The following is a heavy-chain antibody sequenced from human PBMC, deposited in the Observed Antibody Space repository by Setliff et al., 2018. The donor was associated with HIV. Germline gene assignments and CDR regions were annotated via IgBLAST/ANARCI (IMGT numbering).Heavy chain of an antibody. CDR2: INHSGST. J-gene: IGHJ4*02. CDR1: GGSFSGYY. Sequence: SETLSLTCAVYGGSFSGYYWSWIRQPPGKGLEWSGEINHSGSTNYNPSLKSRVTISVDTSKNQFSLKLSSVTAADTAVFYCARLTTTYYYDSSAYYHPVWGQGTLVTVS. CDR3: ARLTTTYYYDSSAYYHPV. D-gene: IGHD3-22*01. V-gene: IGHV4-34*01.